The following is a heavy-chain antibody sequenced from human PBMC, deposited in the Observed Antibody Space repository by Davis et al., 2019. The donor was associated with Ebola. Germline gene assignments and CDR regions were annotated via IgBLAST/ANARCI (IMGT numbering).Heavy chain of an antibody. D-gene: IGHD6-6*01. CDR3: ARGHSSSYYYYYYGMDV. Sequence: GGSLRLSCAASGFTFSNYAIHWVRQAPGKGLEWVAVISYVGTNERYADSVKGRFTISRDNAKNTLYLQMNSLRAEDTAVYYCARGHSSSYYYYYYGMDVWGQGTTVTVSS. CDR1: GFTFSNYA. V-gene: IGHV3-30-3*01. CDR2: ISYVGTNE. J-gene: IGHJ6*02.